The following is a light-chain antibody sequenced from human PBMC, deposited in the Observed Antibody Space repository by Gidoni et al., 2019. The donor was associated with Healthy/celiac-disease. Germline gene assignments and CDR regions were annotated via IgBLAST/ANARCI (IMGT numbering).Light chain of an antibody. J-gene: IGKJ1*01. Sequence: EIALSLSPGNLSVSPGETATLSCSASQSGSSSYLAWYQQKPGQAPRLLIYGASSRAAGTPDRVSGSGSGTDFTLTISRLEPEDLAFYYWQQYGSSVWTFGQGTKVEIK. CDR2: GAS. V-gene: IGKV3-20*01. CDR1: QSGSSSY. CDR3: QQYGSSVWT.